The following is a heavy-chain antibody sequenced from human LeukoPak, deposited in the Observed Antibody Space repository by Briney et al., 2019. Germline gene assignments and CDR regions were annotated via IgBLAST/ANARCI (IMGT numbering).Heavy chain of an antibody. J-gene: IGHJ4*02. CDR1: GFTVSSNY. V-gene: IGHV3-53*01. D-gene: IGHD6-13*01. Sequence: PGESLRLSCAASGFTVSSNYMSWVRQAPGKGLEWVSVIYSGGSTYYADSVKGRFTISRDNSKNTLYLQMNSLRAEDTAVYYCAKTSGYSSSPLDSWGQGTLVTVSS. CDR2: IYSGGST. CDR3: AKTSGYSSSPLDS.